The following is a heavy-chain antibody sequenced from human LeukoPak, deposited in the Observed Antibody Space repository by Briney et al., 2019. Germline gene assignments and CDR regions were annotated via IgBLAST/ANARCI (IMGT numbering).Heavy chain of an antibody. Sequence: SETLSLTCTVSGGSISSSSYYWGWIRQPPGRGLAWIGSIYYSGSTYYNPSLKSRVTISVATSKNQFSLKLSSVTAADTAVYYCAREDDGDLGYWGQGTLVTVSS. CDR3: AREDDGDLGY. V-gene: IGHV4-39*07. CDR2: IYYSGST. D-gene: IGHD4-17*01. J-gene: IGHJ4*02. CDR1: GGSISSSSYY.